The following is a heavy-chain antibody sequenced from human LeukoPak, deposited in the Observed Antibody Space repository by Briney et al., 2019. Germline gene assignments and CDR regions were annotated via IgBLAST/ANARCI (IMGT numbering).Heavy chain of an antibody. V-gene: IGHV1-69*05. J-gene: IGHJ6*03. D-gene: IGHD3-22*01. Sequence: SVKVSCKASGGTFSSYAISWVRQAPGQGLEWMGGIIPIFNTANYAQKFQGRVAITTDESTRTTYMELSSLRSEDTAVYYCAREAGYYDSSGYPVYHYYYYMDVWGKGTTVTVSS. CDR3: AREAGYYDSSGYPVYHYYYYMDV. CDR2: IIPIFNTA. CDR1: GGTFSSYA.